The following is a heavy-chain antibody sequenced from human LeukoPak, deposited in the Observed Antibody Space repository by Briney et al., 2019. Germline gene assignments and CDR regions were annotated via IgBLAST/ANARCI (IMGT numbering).Heavy chain of an antibody. CDR2: ISYDGSNK. J-gene: IGHJ3*01. CDR1: GFTFSSYG. Sequence: PGRSLRLSCAASGFTFSSYGMHWVRQAPGKGLEWVAVISYDGSNKYYADSVKGRFTISRDNSKNTLYLQMNSLRAKDTAVYYCAKVAYCSSTSCYRGTFDYVGGSYRRPLTGASDFWGQGTMVTVSS. V-gene: IGHV3-30*18. D-gene: IGHD2-2*01. CDR3: AKVAYCSSTSCYRGTFDYVGGSYRRPLTGASDF.